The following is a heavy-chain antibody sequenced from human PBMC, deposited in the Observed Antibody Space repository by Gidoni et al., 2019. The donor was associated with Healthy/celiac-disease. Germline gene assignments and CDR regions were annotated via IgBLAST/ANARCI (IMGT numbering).Heavy chain of an antibody. V-gene: IGHV4-34*01. J-gene: IGHJ5*02. CDR1: GWSFSGDY. CDR3: ARMLGLQNNDNWFDP. Sequence: QVQLQPWGAGLLKPSETLSLTCAVYGWSFSGDYWSWIRQPPRKGLEWIGEINHIGSTNYNPAVKSRVTISVDTSKNQFSLKLSSVTAADTAVYYCARMLGLQNNDNWFDPWGQGTLVTVSS. D-gene: IGHD2-8*01. CDR2: INHIGST.